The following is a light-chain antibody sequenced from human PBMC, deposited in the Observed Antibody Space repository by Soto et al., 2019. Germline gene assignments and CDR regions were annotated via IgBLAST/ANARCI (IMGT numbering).Light chain of an antibody. CDR3: QQYGSSPPFT. Sequence: EIVLTQCPGTLSLSPGERATLSCRASQSVSSSYLGWYQQKPGQAPRLLIYGASSRATGIPDRFSGSGSGTDFTLTISRLEPEDFAVYYCQQYGSSPPFTFGPGTKVDIK. CDR2: GAS. V-gene: IGKV3-20*01. J-gene: IGKJ3*01. CDR1: QSVSSSY.